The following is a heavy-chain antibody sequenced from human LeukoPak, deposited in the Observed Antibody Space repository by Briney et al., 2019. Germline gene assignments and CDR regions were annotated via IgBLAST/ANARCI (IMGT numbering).Heavy chain of an antibody. D-gene: IGHD1-14*01. CDR1: GFTFSNYG. CDR2: IWSDGTNR. V-gene: IGHV3-30*02. Sequence: GGSLRLSCAASGFTFSNYGTYWGRQAPGRGLEWVAVIWSDGTNRLHADSVKGRFTISRDNSKNTLYLQMNSLTPEDTAVYYCVPAFKREAPPPGFDFWGQGTLVTASS. CDR3: VPAFKREAPPPGFDF. J-gene: IGHJ4*02.